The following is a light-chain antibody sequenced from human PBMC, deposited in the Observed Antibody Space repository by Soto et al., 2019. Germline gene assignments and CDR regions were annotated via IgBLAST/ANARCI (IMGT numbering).Light chain of an antibody. CDR3: QQSYSSPPT. V-gene: IGKV1-39*01. Sequence: DIQMTQSPSSLSASVEDRVITTCRASQSISNHLNWYQQKPGKAPKLLIFAASSLQSGVPSRFSGSRSGPDFTLTISSLQHEDFATYYCQQSYSSPPTLGQGTKVDIK. CDR2: AAS. CDR1: QSISNH. J-gene: IGKJ1*01.